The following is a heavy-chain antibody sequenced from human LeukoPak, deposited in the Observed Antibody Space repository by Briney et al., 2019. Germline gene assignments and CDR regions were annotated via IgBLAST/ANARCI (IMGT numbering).Heavy chain of an antibody. D-gene: IGHD3-10*01. Sequence: PGGSLRLSCAASGFTFSSYGMHWVRQAPGKGLEWVAVISYDGSNKYYADSVKGRFTISRDNSKSTLYLQMNSLRAEDTAVYYCAKDVIKERSMSRGGDYWGQGTLVTVSS. CDR1: GFTFSSYG. J-gene: IGHJ4*02. CDR3: AKDVIKERSMSRGGDY. CDR2: ISYDGSNK. V-gene: IGHV3-30*18.